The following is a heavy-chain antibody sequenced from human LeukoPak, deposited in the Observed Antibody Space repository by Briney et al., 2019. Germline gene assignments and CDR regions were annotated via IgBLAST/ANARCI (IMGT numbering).Heavy chain of an antibody. CDR1: GFTFSSTS. CDR2: IRMESSEI. Sequence: GGSLRLSCAVSGFTFSSTSVNSVRQAPGNGLRWVSSIRMESSEIVYGESVKGRFAMTRDNAKRSMDLEMNSLRAEDTAVYYCAGDRGAFEYDTSGFAFDIWGQGTMVTVSS. J-gene: IGHJ3*02. CDR3: AGDRGAFEYDTSGFAFDI. D-gene: IGHD3-22*01. V-gene: IGHV3-21*01.